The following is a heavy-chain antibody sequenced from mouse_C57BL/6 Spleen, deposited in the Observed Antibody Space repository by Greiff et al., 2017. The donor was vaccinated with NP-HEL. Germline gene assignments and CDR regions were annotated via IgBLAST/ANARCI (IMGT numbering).Heavy chain of an antibody. CDR1: GYAFSSSW. Sequence: VQLQQSGPELVKPGASVKISCKASGYAFSSSWMNWVKQRPGKGLEWIGRIYPGDGDTNYNGTFKGKATLTADKSSSTAYMQLSSLTSEDSAVYFCARVTGSAWFAYWGQGTLVTVSA. V-gene: IGHV1-82*01. J-gene: IGHJ3*01. CDR2: IYPGDGDT. D-gene: IGHD4-1*01. CDR3: ARVTGSAWFAY.